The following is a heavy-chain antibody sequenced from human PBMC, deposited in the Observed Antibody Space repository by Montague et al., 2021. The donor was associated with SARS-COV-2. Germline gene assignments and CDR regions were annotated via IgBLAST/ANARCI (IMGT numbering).Heavy chain of an antibody. CDR3: ARFPTSYYYDSKAAPATPDAFDI. D-gene: IGHD3-22*01. Sequence: SETLSLTCTVSGGSISSNGYYWGWIRQPPGKGLEWIGSIYYSGSTYYNPSLKSRVTISVDTSKNQFSLKLSSVTAADTAVYYCARFPTSYYYDSKAAPATPDAFDIWGQGTMVTVSS. J-gene: IGHJ3*02. CDR1: GGSISSNGYY. V-gene: IGHV4-39*01. CDR2: IYYSGST.